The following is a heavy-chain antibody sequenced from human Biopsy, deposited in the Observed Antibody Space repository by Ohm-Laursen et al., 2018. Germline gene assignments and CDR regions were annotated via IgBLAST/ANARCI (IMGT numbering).Heavy chain of an antibody. CDR3: ARDRGYYSDRTVPGYFDL. V-gene: IGHV4-59*01. CDR1: GDSISSYY. J-gene: IGHJ2*01. CDR2: VYYTGST. Sequence: SQTLFLTCTVSGDSISSYYWSWIRQPPGKGLQWIGYVYYTGSTDYNPSLQCRVTISVGTSKNHFSLRLRSVTPADTAIYYCARDRGYYSDRTVPGYFDLWGRGTLVTVSS. D-gene: IGHD3-22*01.